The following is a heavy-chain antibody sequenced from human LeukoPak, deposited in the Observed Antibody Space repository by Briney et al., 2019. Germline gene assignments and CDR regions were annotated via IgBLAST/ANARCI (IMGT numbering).Heavy chain of an antibody. CDR3: AKALPLGLFTMIVEPRGDAFDI. V-gene: IGHV3-30*18. D-gene: IGHD3-22*01. CDR1: GFIFKDYG. Sequence: GGSLRLSCAASGFIFKDYGMHWVRQAPGKGLEWVAVISYDGSNKYYADSVKGRFTISRDGSKNTLYLQMNSLRAEDTAVYYCAKALPLGLFTMIVEPRGDAFDIWGQGTMVTVSS. CDR2: ISYDGSNK. J-gene: IGHJ3*02.